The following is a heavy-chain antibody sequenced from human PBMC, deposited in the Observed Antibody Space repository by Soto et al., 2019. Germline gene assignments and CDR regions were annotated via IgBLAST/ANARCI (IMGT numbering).Heavy chain of an antibody. J-gene: IGHJ4*02. CDR1: GFTFSNYA. V-gene: IGHV3-23*01. CDR2: VNNGGGGT. D-gene: IGHD3-10*01. Sequence: EVFLLDSGGGLVQPGGSLRLSCAASGFTFSNYAMTWVRQAPGKGPEWISTVNNGGGGTYYADSVKGRFTICRDNSKNTLYLQVSSLRAEDTAVFYCAKERLGRGIDYWGQGILVTVSS. CDR3: AKERLGRGIDY.